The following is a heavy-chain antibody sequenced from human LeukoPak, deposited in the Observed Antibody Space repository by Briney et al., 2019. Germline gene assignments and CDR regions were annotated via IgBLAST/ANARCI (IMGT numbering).Heavy chain of an antibody. CDR2: ISSSSSYI. D-gene: IGHD4-17*01. CDR3: ARDLRLTYGDYGDAFDI. J-gene: IGHJ3*02. CDR1: GFTFSSYS. Sequence: PGGSLRLSCAASGFTFSSYSMNWVRQAPGKGLEWVSSISSSSSYIYYADSVKGRFTISRDNAKNSLYLQMNSLRAEDTAVYYCARDLRLTYGDYGDAFDIWGQGTMVTVSS. V-gene: IGHV3-21*01.